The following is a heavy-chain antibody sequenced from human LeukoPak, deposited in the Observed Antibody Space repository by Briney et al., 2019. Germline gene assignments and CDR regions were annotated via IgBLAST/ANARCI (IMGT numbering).Heavy chain of an antibody. Sequence: ASVKVSCTASGGTFSSYAISWVRQAPGQGLEWMGEIIPIFGTANYAQKFQGRVTITADESTSTAYIELSSLRSEDTAVYYCARVLRYFDWLLAAGAFDIWGQGTMVTVSS. J-gene: IGHJ3*02. CDR3: ARVLRYFDWLLAAGAFDI. CDR1: GGTFSSYA. D-gene: IGHD3-9*01. CDR2: IIPIFGTA. V-gene: IGHV1-69*13.